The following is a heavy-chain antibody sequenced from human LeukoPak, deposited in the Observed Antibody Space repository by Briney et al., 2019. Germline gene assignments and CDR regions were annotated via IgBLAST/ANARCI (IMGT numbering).Heavy chain of an antibody. CDR2: IYYSGST. CDR3: AREYSYGYRVVDY. J-gene: IGHJ4*01. Sequence: SETLSLTCAVSGGSISSGGYSWSWIRQPPGKGLEWIGYIYYSGSTYYNPSLKSRVTISVDTSKNQFSLKLSSVTAADTAVYYCAREYSYGYRVVDYWGQGTLVTVSS. CDR1: GGSISSGGYS. V-gene: IGHV4-30-2*01. D-gene: IGHD5-18*01.